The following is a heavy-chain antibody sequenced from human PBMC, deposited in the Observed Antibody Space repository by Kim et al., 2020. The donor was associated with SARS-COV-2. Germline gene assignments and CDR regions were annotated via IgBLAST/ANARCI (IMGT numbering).Heavy chain of an antibody. CDR1: GFTFSSSA. Sequence: GGSLRLSCAASGFTFSSSAMHWVRQAPGKGLECVALMSYDGSDKNYAESVKGRFTISRDNSKNTLYLQMNSLQPQDTAVYYCAKDNYGSIDYWCQGTLVTVSS. J-gene: IGHJ4*02. CDR3: AKDNYGSIDY. CDR2: MSYDGSDK. D-gene: IGHD3-10*01. V-gene: IGHV3-30-3*01.